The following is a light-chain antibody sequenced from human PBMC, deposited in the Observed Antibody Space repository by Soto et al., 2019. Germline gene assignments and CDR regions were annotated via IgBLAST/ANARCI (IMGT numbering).Light chain of an antibody. V-gene: IGKV3D-15*01. J-gene: IGKJ1*01. Sequence: EIVLTQSPATLSVSPGERATLSCRASQSVSSYLAWYQQKPGQAPRLLIYDASDRATGIPARFSGSGSGTEFTLTISSLHSEDFGVYYCQQYDNWWTFGQGTKVDI. CDR3: QQYDNWWT. CDR2: DAS. CDR1: QSVSSY.